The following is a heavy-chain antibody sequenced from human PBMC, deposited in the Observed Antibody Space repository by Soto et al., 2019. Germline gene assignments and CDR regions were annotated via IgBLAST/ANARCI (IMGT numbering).Heavy chain of an antibody. CDR3: AREIAVAGTWEYYFDY. V-gene: IGHV1-69*13. CDR1: GGTFSSYA. J-gene: IGHJ4*02. Sequence: ASVKVSCKASGGTFSSYAISWVRQAPGQGLEWMGGIIPIFGTANYAQKFQGRVTITADESTSTAYMELSSLRSEDTAVYYCAREIAVAGTWEYYFDYWGQGTLVTVSS. D-gene: IGHD6-19*01. CDR2: IIPIFGTA.